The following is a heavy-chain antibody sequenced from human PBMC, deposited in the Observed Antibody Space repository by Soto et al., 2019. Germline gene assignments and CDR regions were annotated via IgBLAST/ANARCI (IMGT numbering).Heavy chain of an antibody. D-gene: IGHD3-3*01. CDR1: GYSISSGYY. CDR3: ARDGGRYYAMDV. V-gene: IGHV4-38-2*02. Sequence: SETLSLTCVVSGYSISSGYYLGWVLQPPGKGLEWIGSVYHSGSTYYNPSLKSRVTISVDTSKNQFSLKLSSVTAADTAIYYCARDGGRYYAMDVWGRGTTVTVSS. J-gene: IGHJ6*02. CDR2: VYHSGST.